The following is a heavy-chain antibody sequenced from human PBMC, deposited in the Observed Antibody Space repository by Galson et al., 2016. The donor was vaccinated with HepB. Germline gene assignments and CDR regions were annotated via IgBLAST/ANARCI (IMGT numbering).Heavy chain of an antibody. Sequence: SVKVSCKASGGTFSSFAISWVRQAPGQGLEWMGGTNPMFATTNYAQKFQGRVTITADESTNTAYMELSSLRSADTAGYYCARDLWGGGRIAAPGAMDDWGKGTTVTVSS. J-gene: IGHJ6*04. CDR3: ARDLWGGGRIAAPGAMDD. V-gene: IGHV1-69*13. CDR2: TNPMFATT. D-gene: IGHD6-6*01. CDR1: GGTFSSFA.